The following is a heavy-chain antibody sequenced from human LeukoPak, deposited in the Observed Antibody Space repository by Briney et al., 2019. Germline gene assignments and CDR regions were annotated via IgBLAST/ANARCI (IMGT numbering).Heavy chain of an antibody. CDR3: AKAPRSYDTSGYYDY. CDR2: IGTSSTYI. J-gene: IGHJ4*02. CDR1: GFTFSSYA. V-gene: IGHV3-21*04. D-gene: IGHD3-22*01. Sequence: GGSLRLSCAASGFTFSSYAMNWVRQAPGEGLEWVSYIGTSSTYIYYGDSVKGRFTISRDNAKNSLYLQMNSLRAEDTAFYYCAKAPRSYDTSGYYDYWGQGTLVTVSS.